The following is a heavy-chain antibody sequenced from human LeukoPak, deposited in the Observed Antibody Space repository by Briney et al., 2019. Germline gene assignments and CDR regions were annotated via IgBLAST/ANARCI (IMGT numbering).Heavy chain of an antibody. CDR1: GYTFTSYY. D-gene: IGHD6-13*01. Sequence: ASVKVSCKASGYTFTSYYMHWVRQAPGQGLEWMGIINLNGNSTNYAQKFQGRVTMTRDTSTSTVYMELSSLRSEDTAVYYCAREGKQQLGYFDYWGQGTLVTVSS. J-gene: IGHJ4*02. CDR2: INLNGNST. CDR3: AREGKQQLGYFDY. V-gene: IGHV1-46*01.